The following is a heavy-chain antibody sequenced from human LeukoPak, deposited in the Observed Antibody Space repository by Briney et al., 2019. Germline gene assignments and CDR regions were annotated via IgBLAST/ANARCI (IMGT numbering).Heavy chain of an antibody. CDR3: ARQLRYFDWSQFPNWFDP. J-gene: IGHJ5*02. Sequence: SSETLSLTCTVSGGSISSSSYYWGWIRQPPGKGLEWIGSIYYSGSTYYNPSLKSRVTISVDTSKNQFSLKLSSVTAADTAVYYCARQLRYFDWSQFPNWFDPWGQGTLVTVSS. D-gene: IGHD3-9*01. CDR1: GGSISSSSYY. V-gene: IGHV4-39*01. CDR2: IYYSGST.